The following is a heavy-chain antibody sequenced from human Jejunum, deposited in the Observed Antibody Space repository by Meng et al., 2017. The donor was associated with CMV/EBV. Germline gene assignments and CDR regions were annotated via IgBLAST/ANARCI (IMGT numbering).Heavy chain of an antibody. J-gene: IGHJ6*02. V-gene: IGHV1-46*01. CDR1: SYS. D-gene: IGHD4-23*01. CDR3: AKDSTGSSYVGYYYYGMDV. Sequence: SYSIHWVRQAPGQGLEWMGVINPGSGYTTYAQKFQGRFTLTRDTSTSTVYMELSGLRSEDTAMYYCAKDSTGSSYVGYYYYGMDVWGQGTKVTVSS. CDR2: INPGSGYT.